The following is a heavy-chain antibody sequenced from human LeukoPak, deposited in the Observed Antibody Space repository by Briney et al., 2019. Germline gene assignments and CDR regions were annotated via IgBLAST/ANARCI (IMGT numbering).Heavy chain of an antibody. J-gene: IGHJ5*02. CDR3: ARVGIAVADGHP. V-gene: IGHV1-2*06. Sequence: ASVKVSCKASGYTFTGYYMHWVRQAPGQGLEWMGRINPNSGGTKYAQKYQGRVTMTRDTSISTAYMELSRLRSDDTAVYYCARVGIAVADGHPWGQGTLVTVSS. D-gene: IGHD6-19*01. CDR1: GYTFTGYY. CDR2: INPNSGGT.